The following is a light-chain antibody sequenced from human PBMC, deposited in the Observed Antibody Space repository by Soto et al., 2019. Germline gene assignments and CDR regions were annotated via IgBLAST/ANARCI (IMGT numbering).Light chain of an antibody. V-gene: IGKV3-20*01. Sequence: EIVLTQSPATLSLSPGERATLSCRASQSVSNYLAWYQQKPGQAPRLLIYDASSRATGIPDRFSGGGSGTDFTLTITRLEPEDFAVYYCQEYDGSPITFGLGTRLEIK. J-gene: IGKJ5*01. CDR1: QSVSNY. CDR2: DAS. CDR3: QEYDGSPIT.